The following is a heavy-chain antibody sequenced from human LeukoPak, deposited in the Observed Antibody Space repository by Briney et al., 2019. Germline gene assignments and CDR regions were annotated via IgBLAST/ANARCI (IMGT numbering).Heavy chain of an antibody. CDR2: IYYSGST. CDR3: AKEKGYAALFDY. V-gene: IGHV4-31*03. D-gene: IGHD2-8*01. CDR1: GGSISSGGYY. J-gene: IGHJ4*02. Sequence: SETLSLTCTVSGGSISSGGYYWSWIRQHPGKGLEWIGYIYYSGSTYYNPSLKSRVTISVDTSKNQFSLKLSSVTAADTAVYYCAKEKGYAALFDYWGQGTLVTVSS.